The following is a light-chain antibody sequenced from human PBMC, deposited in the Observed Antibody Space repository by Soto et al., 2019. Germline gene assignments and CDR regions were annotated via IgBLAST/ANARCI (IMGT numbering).Light chain of an antibody. Sequence: VWMQTPGNRSVSRGDVVPVARRTSQIVPSDYLAWYQQKPGQAPRLLIYGASTRAAGIPDRFSGSGSGTAFALTITRREPEYSAVYYCQQYGSSPGTFGQGTKVDIK. J-gene: IGKJ1*01. CDR2: GAS. V-gene: IGKV3-20*01. CDR1: QIVPSDY. CDR3: QQYGSSPGT.